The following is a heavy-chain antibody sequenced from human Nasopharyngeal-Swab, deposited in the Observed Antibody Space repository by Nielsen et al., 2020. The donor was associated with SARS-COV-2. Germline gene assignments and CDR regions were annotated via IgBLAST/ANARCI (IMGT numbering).Heavy chain of an antibody. V-gene: IGHV4-4*02. CDR2: IFHSGTT. CDR1: GGSISSNNW. CDR3: ARAGCGWCGAVD. D-gene: IGHD6-19*01. J-gene: IGHJ4*02. Sequence: SETLSLTCAVSGGSISSNNWWTWVRQTPGKGLEWIGEIFHSGTTTYNPSLKSRVTISVDKSKNQFSLNLNSVTAADTAVYYCARAGCGWCGAVDWGQGTLVTVSS.